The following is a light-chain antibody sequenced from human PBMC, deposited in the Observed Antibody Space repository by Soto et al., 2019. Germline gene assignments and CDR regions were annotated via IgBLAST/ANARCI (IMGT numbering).Light chain of an antibody. V-gene: IGLV4-69*01. CDR2: LNSDGSH. CDR3: QTWGTGIHWV. CDR1: SGHSSYA. J-gene: IGLJ3*02. Sequence: QSVLTQSPSASASLGASVKLTCTLSSGHSSYAIAWHQQQPEKGPRYLMKLNSDGSHSKGDGIPDRFSGSSPGAERYLTISSLQSEDEADYYCQTWGTGIHWVFGGGTKVTVL.